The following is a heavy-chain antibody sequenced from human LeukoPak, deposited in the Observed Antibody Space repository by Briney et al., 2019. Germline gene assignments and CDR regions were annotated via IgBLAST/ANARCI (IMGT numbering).Heavy chain of an antibody. J-gene: IGHJ4*02. V-gene: IGHV5-51*01. CDR3: ARSYYYDSSGYFLGGY. Sequence: KRGESLKISCKGSGYSFTSYWIGWVRQMPGKGLEWMGIIYPGDSDTRYSPSFQGQVTISADKSISTAYLQWSSLKASDTAMYYCARSYYYDSSGYFLGGYWGQGTLVTVSS. CDR2: IYPGDSDT. D-gene: IGHD3-22*01. CDR1: GYSFTSYW.